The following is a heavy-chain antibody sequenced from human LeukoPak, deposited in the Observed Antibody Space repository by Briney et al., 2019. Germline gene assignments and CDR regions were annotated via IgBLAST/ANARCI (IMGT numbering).Heavy chain of an antibody. Sequence: GGSLRLSCAASGFTISKYSMNWVRQAPGKGLEWVSYISPSSSNILYADSVKGRFTISRDNAKNSLYLQMNSLRAQDTAVYYCARTLYYYDSSGYFYWGRGTLVTVSS. CDR2: ISPSSSNI. V-gene: IGHV3-48*01. D-gene: IGHD3-22*01. CDR1: GFTISKYS. CDR3: ARTLYYYDSSGYFY. J-gene: IGHJ4*02.